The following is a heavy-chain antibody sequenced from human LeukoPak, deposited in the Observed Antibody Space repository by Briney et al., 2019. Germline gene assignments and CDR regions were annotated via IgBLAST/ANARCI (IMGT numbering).Heavy chain of an antibody. CDR2: ISSSSTFT. J-gene: IGHJ4*02. V-gene: IGHV3-48*01. Sequence: GGSLRLSCAASGFNFNTYTFNWVRQAPGKGLEWVAFISSSSTFTYYADSVKGRFTISRDNAKNSLFLQMNSLRVEDTAIYCCARGYNHQIAAANDYWGQGALVTVSS. CDR1: GFNFNTYT. D-gene: IGHD6-13*01. CDR3: ARGYNHQIAAANDY.